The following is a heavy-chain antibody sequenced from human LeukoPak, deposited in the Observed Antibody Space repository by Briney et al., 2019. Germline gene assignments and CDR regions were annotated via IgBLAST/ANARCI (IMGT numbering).Heavy chain of an antibody. CDR3: ARTGYYDYVWGSYRSTYYFDY. J-gene: IGHJ4*02. Sequence: PGVSLRLSCAASGFTFDDYGMSWVRQAPGKGLEWVSGINWNGGSTGYADSVKGRFTIARDNAKNSLYLQMKSLRAEDTALYYCARTGYYDYVWGSYRSTYYFDYWGQGNLVTVSS. CDR2: INWNGGST. V-gene: IGHV3-20*04. CDR1: GFTFDDYG. D-gene: IGHD3-16*02.